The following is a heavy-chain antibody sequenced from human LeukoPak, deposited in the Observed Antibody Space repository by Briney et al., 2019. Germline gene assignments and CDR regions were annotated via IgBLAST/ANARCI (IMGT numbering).Heavy chain of an antibody. V-gene: IGHV3-23*01. Sequence: GGSLRLSCAASGFTFSSYGMTWLRQAPGKGLEWVSSISAGGDSAYYADSVKGRFTISRDNSKNTLFVQMDSLGGEDTAVYYCAKVDWGGYMDVWGKGTTVTVSS. CDR1: GFTFSSYG. CDR3: AKVDWGGYMDV. D-gene: IGHD7-27*01. J-gene: IGHJ6*03. CDR2: ISAGGDSA.